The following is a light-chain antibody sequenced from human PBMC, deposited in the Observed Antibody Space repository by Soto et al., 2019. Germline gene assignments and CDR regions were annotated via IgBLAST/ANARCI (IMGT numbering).Light chain of an antibody. Sequence: QPVLTQAPSASGTPGQRVTVFCSGSTSNIGVNYVYWYQQLSGTAPKVLIYRNNQRPSGVPDRFSGSKSGTSASLAISNLRSEDEAEYYCSTWDGSLDGPVFGGGTKLTVL. CDR3: STWDGSLDGPV. J-gene: IGLJ3*02. CDR2: RNN. CDR1: TSNIGVNY. V-gene: IGLV1-47*01.